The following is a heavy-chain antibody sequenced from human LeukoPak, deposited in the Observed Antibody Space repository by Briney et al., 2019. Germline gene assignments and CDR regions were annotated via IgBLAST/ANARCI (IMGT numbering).Heavy chain of an antibody. J-gene: IGHJ4*02. Sequence: PGGSLRLSCAASGFTFSDYGMHWVRQAPGKGLEWVAFIRYDGSNKYYADSMQGRFTISRDNSNNKLYLQMNSLRAEDTAVYYCARGGARQQLVLIPVDFDYWGQGTLVTVSS. D-gene: IGHD6-13*01. CDR2: IRYDGSNK. CDR3: ARGGARQQLVLIPVDFDY. V-gene: IGHV3-30*02. CDR1: GFTFSDYG.